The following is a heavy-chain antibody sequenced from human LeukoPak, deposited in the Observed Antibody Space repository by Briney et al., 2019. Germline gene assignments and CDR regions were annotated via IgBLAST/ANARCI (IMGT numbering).Heavy chain of an antibody. CDR3: ASGITTRPSE. CDR1: GGTFSSYA. D-gene: IGHD3-16*01. V-gene: IGHV1-18*01. CDR2: ISAYNGNT. J-gene: IGHJ4*02. Sequence: GSSVKVSCKASGGTFSSYAISWVRQAPGQGLEWMGWISAYNGNTNYAQKLQGRVTMTTDTSTSTAYMELRSLRSDDTAVYYCASGITTRPSEWGQGTLVTVSS.